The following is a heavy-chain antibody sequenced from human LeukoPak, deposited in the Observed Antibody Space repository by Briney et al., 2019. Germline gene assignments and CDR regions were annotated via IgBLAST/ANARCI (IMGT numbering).Heavy chain of an antibody. CDR3: AKDGDY. Sequence: GRSLRLSCAASGFTFDDYAMHWVRQAPGKGLEWVSGISWNSGSIGYADSVKGRFTISRDNAKNSLYLQMNSLRAEDTALYYCAKDGDYWGQGTLVTVSS. CDR2: ISWNSGSI. CDR1: GFTFDDYA. J-gene: IGHJ4*02. V-gene: IGHV3-9*01.